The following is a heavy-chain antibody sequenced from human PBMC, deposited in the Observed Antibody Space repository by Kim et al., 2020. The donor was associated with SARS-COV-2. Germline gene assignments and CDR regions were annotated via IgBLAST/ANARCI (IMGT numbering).Heavy chain of an antibody. CDR1: GFSLSNARMG. CDR3: ARVRGYNYPYYYCGMDV. J-gene: IGHJ6*02. CDR2: IFSNDEK. Sequence: SGPVLVKPTETLTLTCTVSGFSLSNARMGVSWIRQPPGKALEWLAHIFSNDEKSYSTSLKSRLTISKDTSKSQVVLTMTNMDPVDTATYYCARVRGYNYPYYYCGMDVWGQGTTVTVSS. D-gene: IGHD5-18*01. V-gene: IGHV2-26*01.